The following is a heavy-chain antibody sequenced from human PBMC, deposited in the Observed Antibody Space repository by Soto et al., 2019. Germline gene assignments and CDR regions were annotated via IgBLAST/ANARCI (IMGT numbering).Heavy chain of an antibody. CDR2: IIPKLGSA. D-gene: IGHD2-21*01. Sequence: ASVKVSCKASGGGNLRDYRTTWVRRAPGQGLEWMGGIIPKLGSANYAQNFQGRVTVTADESTNTVYMELRSLRSDDTAVYYWARGGDGYHFRAADWGQGTPVTVSS. CDR1: GGGNLRDYR. J-gene: IGHJ1*01. V-gene: IGHV1-69*13. CDR3: ARGGDGYHFRAAD.